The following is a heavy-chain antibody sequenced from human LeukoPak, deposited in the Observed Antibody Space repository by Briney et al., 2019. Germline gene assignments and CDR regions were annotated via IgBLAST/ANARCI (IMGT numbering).Heavy chain of an antibody. CDR2: IYSGGST. J-gene: IGHJ4*02. CDR1: GFTVSSNY. CDR3: AKRGTVTTFGHCDY. D-gene: IGHD4-17*01. Sequence: PGGSLRLSCGASGFTVSSNYMSWVRQAPGKGLEWVSVIYSGGSTYYADSVKGRFTISRDNSKNTLYLQMNSLRAEDTAVYYCAKRGTVTTFGHCDYWGQGTLVTVSS. V-gene: IGHV3-53*01.